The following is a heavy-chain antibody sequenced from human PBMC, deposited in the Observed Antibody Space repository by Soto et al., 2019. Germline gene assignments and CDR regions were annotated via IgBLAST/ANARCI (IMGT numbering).Heavy chain of an antibody. J-gene: IGHJ4*02. CDR2: ISVSGGST. CDR1: GFTFSSYA. CDR3: AKMGIFHPRGYFDY. Sequence: EVQLLESGVGLVQPGGSLRLSCAASGFTFSSYAMSWVRQAQGKGLEWVSAISVSGGSTYYADSVTGRFTISRDNSKNTLYLQMNSLRAEDTAVYYCAKMGIFHPRGYFDYWGQGTLVTVSS. V-gene: IGHV3-23*01. D-gene: IGHD2-21*01.